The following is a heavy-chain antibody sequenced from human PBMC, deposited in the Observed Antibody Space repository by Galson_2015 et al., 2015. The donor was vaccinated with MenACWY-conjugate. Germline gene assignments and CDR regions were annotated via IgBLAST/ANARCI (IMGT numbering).Heavy chain of an antibody. J-gene: IGHJ4*02. Sequence: SVKVSCKASGYTFTSYAMHWVRQAPGQRLEWMGWINAGNGNTKYSQKFQGRVTITRDTSASTAYMELSSLRSEDTAVYYCAREQGAAGFFDYWGQGTLVTVSS. CDR1: GYTFTSYA. V-gene: IGHV1-3*01. CDR3: AREQGAAGFFDY. CDR2: INAGNGNT. D-gene: IGHD6-13*01.